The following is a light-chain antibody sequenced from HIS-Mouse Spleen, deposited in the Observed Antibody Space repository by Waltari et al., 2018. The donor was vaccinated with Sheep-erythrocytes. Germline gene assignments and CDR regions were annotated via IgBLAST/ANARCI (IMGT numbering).Light chain of an antibody. CDR2: DVS. V-gene: IGLV2-11*01. CDR3: CSYAGSYNHV. J-gene: IGLJ1*01. Sequence: QSALTQPRSVSGSPGQSVTISCTGTSSDVGGYNYVSWYQQHPGKAPKLMFYDVSKRPSGVPDRFSGSKSGTTASRTISGLQAEDEADYYCCSYAGSYNHVFATGTKVTVL. CDR1: SSDVGGYNY.